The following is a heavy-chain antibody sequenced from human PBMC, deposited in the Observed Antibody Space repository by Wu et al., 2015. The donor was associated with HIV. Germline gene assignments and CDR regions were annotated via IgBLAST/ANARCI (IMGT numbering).Heavy chain of an antibody. D-gene: IGHD6-13*01. CDR2: IIPIFGTA. J-gene: IGHJ1*01. Sequence: QVQLVQSGAEVKKPGSSVKVSCKASGGTFSSYAISWVRQAPGQGLEWMGRIIPIFGTANYAQKFQGRVTITADESTSTAYMELSSLRSEDTAVYYCASLAAAAGTGHAEYFQHWGQGTLVTVSS. V-gene: IGHV1-69*13. CDR3: ASLAAAAGTGHAEYFQH. CDR1: GGTFSSYA.